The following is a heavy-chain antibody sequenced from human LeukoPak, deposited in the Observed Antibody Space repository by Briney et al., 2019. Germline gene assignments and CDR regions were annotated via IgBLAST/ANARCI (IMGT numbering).Heavy chain of an antibody. CDR2: INAGNGNT. CDR3: ARAPIVVVPAAHFDY. Sequence: ASVKVSCKAPGYTFTSYAMHWVRQAPGQRLEWMGWINAGNGNTKYSQKFQGRVTITRDTSASTAYMELSSLRSEDTAVYYCARAPIVVVPAAHFDYWGQGTLVTVSS. J-gene: IGHJ4*02. D-gene: IGHD2-2*01. CDR1: GYTFTSYA. V-gene: IGHV1-3*01.